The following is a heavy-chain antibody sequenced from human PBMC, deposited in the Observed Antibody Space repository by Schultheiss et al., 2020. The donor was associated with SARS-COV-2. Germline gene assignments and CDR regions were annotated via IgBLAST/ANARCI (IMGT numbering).Heavy chain of an antibody. CDR2: ISGSGGST. J-gene: IGHJ4*02. D-gene: IGHD6-19*01. V-gene: IGHV3-23*01. Sequence: GESLKISCAASGSTFSSYGMHWVRQAPGKGLEWVSAISGSGGSTYYADSVKGRFTISRDNSKNTLYLQMNSLRAEDTAVYYCAKAGIAVEYYFDYWGQGTLVTVSS. CDR1: GSTFSSYG. CDR3: AKAGIAVEYYFDY.